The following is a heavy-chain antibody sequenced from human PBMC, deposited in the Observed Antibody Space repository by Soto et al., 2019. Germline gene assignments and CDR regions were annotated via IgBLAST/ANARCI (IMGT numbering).Heavy chain of an antibody. J-gene: IGHJ3*02. CDR1: GYTFTSYG. CDR2: ISAYNGNT. V-gene: IGHV1-18*01. D-gene: IGHD3-16*01. CDR3: ARDCGWNAECLGNAFDI. Sequence: ASVKVSCKASGYTFTSYGISWVRQAPGQGLEWMGWISAYNGNTNYAQKLQGRVTMTTDTSTSTAYMELRSLRSDDTAVYYCARDCGWNAECLGNAFDIWGQGTMVTVSS.